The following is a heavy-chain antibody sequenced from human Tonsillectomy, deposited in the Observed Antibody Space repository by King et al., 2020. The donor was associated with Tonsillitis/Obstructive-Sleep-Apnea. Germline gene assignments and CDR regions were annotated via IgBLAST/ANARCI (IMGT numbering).Heavy chain of an antibody. J-gene: IGHJ4*02. CDR3: ARQWGSSWNQFDY. CDR2: IYPGDSDT. V-gene: IGHV5-51*01. CDR1: GYSFPNYW. D-gene: IGHD6-13*01. Sequence: VQLVESGAEVKKPGESLKISCKGSGYSFPNYWIGWVRQMPGRGLEWMGVIYPGDSDTRYSPSFQGQVTISADKSISTAYLQGRSLKASDIAMYYCARQWGSSWNQFDYWGQGALVTVSS.